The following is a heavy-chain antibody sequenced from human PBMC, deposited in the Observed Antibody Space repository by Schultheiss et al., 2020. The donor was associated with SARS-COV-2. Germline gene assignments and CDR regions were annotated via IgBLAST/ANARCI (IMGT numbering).Heavy chain of an antibody. V-gene: IGHV3-21*01. CDR1: GFTFSSYW. Sequence: GGSLRLSCAASGFTFSSYWMHWVRQAPGKGLEWVSSISSSSSYIYYADSVKGRFTISRDNAKNSLYLQMNSLRAEDTAVYYCARGADIVVVVAADGFWFDPWGQGTLVTVSS. CDR2: ISSSSSYI. D-gene: IGHD2-15*01. CDR3: ARGADIVVVVAADGFWFDP. J-gene: IGHJ5*02.